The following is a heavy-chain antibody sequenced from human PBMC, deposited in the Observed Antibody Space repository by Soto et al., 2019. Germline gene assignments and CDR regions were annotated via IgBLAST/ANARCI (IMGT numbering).Heavy chain of an antibody. CDR3: ARESYYYDSSGYYDFDY. Sequence: PSETLSLTCTVSGGSISSGGYYWSWILQHPGKGLEWIGYIYYIGSTYYNPSLKSRVTISVDTSKNQFSLKLSSVTAADTAVYYCARESYYYDSSGYYDFDYWGPGTLVTVSS. CDR1: GGSISSGGYY. CDR2: IYYIGST. J-gene: IGHJ4*02. V-gene: IGHV4-31*03. D-gene: IGHD3-22*01.